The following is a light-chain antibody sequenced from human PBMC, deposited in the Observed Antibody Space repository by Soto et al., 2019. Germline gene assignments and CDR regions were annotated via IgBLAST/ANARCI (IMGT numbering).Light chain of an antibody. V-gene: IGKV3-15*01. Sequence: EIVMTQSPATLSVSPGERATLSCRASQSVSNNLAWYQKKPGQAPRLLIYGASTRATGIPARFSGSGSGTEFTLTISSLQSEDFAFYYCQQYNHWWTFGQGTRVDIK. CDR1: QSVSNN. CDR2: GAS. J-gene: IGKJ1*01. CDR3: QQYNHWWT.